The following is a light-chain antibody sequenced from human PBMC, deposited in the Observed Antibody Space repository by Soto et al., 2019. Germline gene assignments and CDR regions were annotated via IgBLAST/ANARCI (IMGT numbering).Light chain of an antibody. J-gene: IGKJ5*01. Sequence: EIVLTQSPGTLSLSPGERATLSCRASQSVSSSSLAWYQQKPGQAPRLLIYGASSRATGITDRFSGSGSGTDFTLTISRLEPEDFAVYYCQQYGSSPIPFGQGTRLEIK. CDR1: QSVSSSS. CDR3: QQYGSSPIP. CDR2: GAS. V-gene: IGKV3-20*01.